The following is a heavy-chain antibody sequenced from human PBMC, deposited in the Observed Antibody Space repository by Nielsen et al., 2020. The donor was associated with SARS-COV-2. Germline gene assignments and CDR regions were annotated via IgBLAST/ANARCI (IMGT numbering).Heavy chain of an antibody. J-gene: IGHJ4*02. CDR3: AKDLTTVVTPPLGFGY. D-gene: IGHD4-23*01. CDR2: ISSNGGST. V-gene: IGHV3-64*04. Sequence: WIRQPPGKGLEYVSAISSNGGSTYYADSVKGRFTISRDNSKNTLYLQMNSLRAEDTAVYYCAKDLTTVVTPPLGFGYWGQGTLVTVSS.